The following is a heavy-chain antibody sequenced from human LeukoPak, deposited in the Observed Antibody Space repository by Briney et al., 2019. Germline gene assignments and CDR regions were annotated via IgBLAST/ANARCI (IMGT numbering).Heavy chain of an antibody. J-gene: IGHJ4*02. CDR3: ARSDTAMVKGLY. D-gene: IGHD5-18*01. CDR1: GFTFSSYW. Sequence: PGGSLRLSCAASGFTFSSYWMHWARQAPGKGLVWVSRTNNDRSSTSYADSVKGRFTISRDNAKNTLYLQMNSLRAEDTAVYYCARSDTAMVKGLYWGQGTLVTVSS. CDR2: TNNDRSST. V-gene: IGHV3-74*01.